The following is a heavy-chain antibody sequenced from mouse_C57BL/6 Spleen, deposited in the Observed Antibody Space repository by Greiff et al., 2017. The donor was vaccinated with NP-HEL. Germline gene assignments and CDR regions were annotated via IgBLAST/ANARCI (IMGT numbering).Heavy chain of an antibody. Sequence: VQLQQSGAELARPGASVKLSCKASGYTFTSYGISWVKQRTGQGLEWIGEIYPRSGNTYYNEKFKGKATLTADKSSSTASMELRSLTSEDSAVYFCARQETAQATFAYWGQGTLVTVSA. CDR1: GYTFTSYG. J-gene: IGHJ3*01. CDR2: IYPRSGNT. V-gene: IGHV1-81*01. D-gene: IGHD3-2*02. CDR3: ARQETAQATFAY.